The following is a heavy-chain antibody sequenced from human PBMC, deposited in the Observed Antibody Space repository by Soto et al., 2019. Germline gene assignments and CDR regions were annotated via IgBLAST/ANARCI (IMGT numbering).Heavy chain of an antibody. D-gene: IGHD2-15*01. CDR1: GYTFTSYD. J-gene: IGHJ5*02. Sequence: ASVKVSCKASGYTFTSYDINWVRQATGQGLEWMGWMNPNSGNTGYAQKFQGRVTMTRNTSIGTAYMELSSLRSEDTAVYYCARGGDIVVVVAASGWAPWFDPWGQGTLVTVSS. V-gene: IGHV1-8*01. CDR2: MNPNSGNT. CDR3: ARGGDIVVVVAASGWAPWFDP.